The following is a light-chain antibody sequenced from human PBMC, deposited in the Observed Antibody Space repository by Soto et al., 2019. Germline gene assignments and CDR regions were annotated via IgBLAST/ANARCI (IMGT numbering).Light chain of an antibody. CDR2: TAS. CDR3: QQSHYTPVT. J-gene: IGKJ5*01. V-gene: IGKV1-39*01. Sequence: DIQMTQSPSSLSASEGDRVTITCRASQSVSNYLNWYQQKPGKAPKLLIYTASTLQSGVPSRFSGSGSGTDFTLTINSLQPEDFATYYCQQSHYTPVTFGQGTRLEIK. CDR1: QSVSNY.